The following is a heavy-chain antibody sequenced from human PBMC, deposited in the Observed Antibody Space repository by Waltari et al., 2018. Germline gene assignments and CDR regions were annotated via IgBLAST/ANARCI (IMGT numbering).Heavy chain of an antibody. CDR3: ARQDGAYGGPIQY. J-gene: IGHJ4*02. CDR1: GYSFTSYW. CDR2: IYPGDSDT. D-gene: IGHD2-21*01. V-gene: IGHV5-51*01. Sequence: EVQLVQSGAEVKKPGDSLKISFKGSGYSFTSYWIVCVRQMPGKGLEWMVIIYPGDSDTRYSPSFQGQVTISADKSISTAYLQWSSLKASDTAMYYCARQDGAYGGPIQYWGQGTLVTVSS.